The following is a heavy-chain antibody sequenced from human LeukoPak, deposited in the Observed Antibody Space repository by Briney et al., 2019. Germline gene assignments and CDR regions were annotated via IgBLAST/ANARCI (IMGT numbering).Heavy chain of an antibody. CDR1: GYTLTELS. Sequence: ASVKVSCKVSGYTLTELSMHWVRQAPGKGLEWMGGFDPEDGETIYAQKFQGRVTMTEDTSTDTAYMELSSLRSEDTAVYYCATQDSHYYYYYYMDVWGKGTTVTVSS. CDR2: FDPEDGET. CDR3: ATQDSHYYYYYYMDV. J-gene: IGHJ6*03. V-gene: IGHV1-24*01.